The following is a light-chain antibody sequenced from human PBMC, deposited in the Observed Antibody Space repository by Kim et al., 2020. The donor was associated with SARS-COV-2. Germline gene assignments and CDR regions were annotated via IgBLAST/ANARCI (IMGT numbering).Light chain of an antibody. CDR1: QSLLHSNGYNY. V-gene: IGKV2-28*01. J-gene: IGKJ4*01. CDR2: LGS. CDR3: MQALQSPLT. Sequence: DIVMTQSPLSLPVTXGEPASISCRSSQSLLHSNGYNYLDWYLQKPGQSPQLLIYLGSNRASGVPDRFSGSGSGTDFTLKISRVEAEDVGVYYCMQALQSPLTFGGGTKVEI.